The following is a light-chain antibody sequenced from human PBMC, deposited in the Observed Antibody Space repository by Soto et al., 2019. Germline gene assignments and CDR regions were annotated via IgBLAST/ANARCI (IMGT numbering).Light chain of an antibody. CDR2: DVN. J-gene: IGLJ2*01. Sequence: QPVLTQPASVSGSPGQSITISCTGTSSDVGGYNHVSWYQQHPGKAPKLMIYDVNNRPSGVSNRFSGSKSGNTASLTISGLQAEDEADYYCSSYASSSTLLFGGGTKLTVL. CDR3: SSYASSSTLL. CDR1: SSDVGGYNH. V-gene: IGLV2-14*03.